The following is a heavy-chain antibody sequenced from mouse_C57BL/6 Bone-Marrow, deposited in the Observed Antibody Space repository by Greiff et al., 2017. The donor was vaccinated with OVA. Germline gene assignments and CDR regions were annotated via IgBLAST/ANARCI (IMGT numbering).Heavy chain of an antibody. CDR2: FLPGSVSP. J-gene: IGHJ4*01. CDR1: GYPFPGYW. V-gene: IGHV1-9*01. Sequence: QVQLKESGAELMKPGASVKLSCKATGYPFPGYWLGWVKQRPGHGLEWIGEFLPGSVSPNYNEKFKGKATFTADTSANTAYMQLSSLTTEDSAIYYCASYYYGREKDAMDYWGQGTSVTVSS. D-gene: IGHD1-1*01. CDR3: ASYYYGREKDAMDY.